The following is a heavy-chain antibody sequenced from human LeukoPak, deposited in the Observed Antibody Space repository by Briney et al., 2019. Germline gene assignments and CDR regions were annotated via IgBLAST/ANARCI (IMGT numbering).Heavy chain of an antibody. CDR1: RLTFSNYG. D-gene: IGHD3-22*01. J-gene: IGHJ4*02. CDR3: AKGHGDASGYYYFDY. Sequence: GWALRLSRAASRLTFSNYGMSWLGQAPGKGLAWVAAIRGGGGSTYYADSVKGRFTLSRDNPENTLYLQMNALRAEDTAVYYCAKGHGDASGYYYFDYWGQGTLVTVSS. V-gene: IGHV3-23*01. CDR2: IRGGGGST.